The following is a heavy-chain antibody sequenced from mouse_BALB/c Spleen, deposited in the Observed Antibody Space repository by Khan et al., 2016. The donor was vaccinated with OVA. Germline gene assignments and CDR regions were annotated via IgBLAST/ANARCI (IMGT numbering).Heavy chain of an antibody. CDR3: TRNGFGNYESWDY. J-gene: IGHJ2*01. CDR2: IYPGNSDT. D-gene: IGHD2-1*01. V-gene: IGHV1-5*01. Sequence: VQLQQSGTVLARPGASVKMSCKGSGYTFTNYWMHWVKQRPGQGLEWIGVIYPGNSDTNYNQKFKGKAKLTAVTSTSTAYMELNSLTNEDSAVYYCTRNGFGNYESWDYWGQGTTLTGSS. CDR1: GYTFTNYW.